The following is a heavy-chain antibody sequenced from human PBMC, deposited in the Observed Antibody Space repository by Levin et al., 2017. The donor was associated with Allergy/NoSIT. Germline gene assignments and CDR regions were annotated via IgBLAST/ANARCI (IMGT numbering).Heavy chain of an antibody. J-gene: IGHJ4*02. D-gene: IGHD6-19*01. CDR1: GFTFSSYS. CDR3: AREQWLAPDY. Sequence: SCAASGFTFSSYSMNWVRQAPGKGLEWVSYISSSSSTIYYADSVKGRFTISRDNAKKSLYLQMNSLRAEDTAVYYCAREQWLAPDYWGQGTLVTVSS. CDR2: ISSSSSTI. V-gene: IGHV3-48*01.